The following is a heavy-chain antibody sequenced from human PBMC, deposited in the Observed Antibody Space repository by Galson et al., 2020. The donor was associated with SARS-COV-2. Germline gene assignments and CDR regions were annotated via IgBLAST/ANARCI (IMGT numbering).Heavy chain of an antibody. CDR3: ARGVVPAAKYYYYYYGVDV. V-gene: IGHV1-69*13. J-gene: IGHJ6*02. CDR2: IVPVFGTP. Sequence: SVKVSCKASGGTFSSYAISWVRQAPGQGLEWMGGIVPVFGTPNYAQIFQGRVTITADESTSTAYMELSSLGSEDTAVYYCARGVVPAAKYYYYYYGVDVWGQGTTVTVSS. CDR1: GGTFSSYA. D-gene: IGHD2-2*01.